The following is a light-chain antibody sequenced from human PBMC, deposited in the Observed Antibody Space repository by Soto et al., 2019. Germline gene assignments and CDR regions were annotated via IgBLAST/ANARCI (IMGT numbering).Light chain of an antibody. J-gene: IGKJ1*01. CDR2: DAS. CDR3: QQYGSSPRT. Sequence: EIVLTRSPATLSLSPGERATLSCRASQSVSSYLAWYQQKPGQAPRLLIYDASNRATGIPARFSGSGSGTDFTLTISSLQPEDFATYYCQQYGSSPRTFGQGTKVDIK. CDR1: QSVSSY. V-gene: IGKV3-11*01.